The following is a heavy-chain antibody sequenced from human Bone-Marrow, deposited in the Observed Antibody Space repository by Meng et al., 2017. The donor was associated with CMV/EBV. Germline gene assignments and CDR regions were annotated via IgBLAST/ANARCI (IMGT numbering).Heavy chain of an antibody. D-gene: IGHD1-1*01. CDR3: ARDRYNWDFDY. CDR2: ISTYNGNT. CDR1: GYTFINFG. V-gene: IGHV1-18*01. J-gene: IGHJ4*02. Sequence: ASVKVSCKASGYTFINFGFSWVRQVPGQGLQWMGWISTYNGNTNYAQRLQGRVTLTTDTSTSTAYMELRSLRSDDTAVYYCARDRYNWDFDYWGQGTRVTGSS.